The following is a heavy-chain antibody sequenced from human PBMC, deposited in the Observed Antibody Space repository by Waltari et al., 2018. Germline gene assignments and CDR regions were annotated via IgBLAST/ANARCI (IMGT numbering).Heavy chain of an antibody. V-gene: IGHV3-74*01. D-gene: IGHD6-19*01. J-gene: IGHJ3*02. CDR1: GFTLSGYW. Sequence: EVQLVESGGGLVQPGGSLRLSCAASGFTLSGYWMHWVRQGPGQGLVRFSDLCLGVYGTNYAASVKGRFTVSGDNAKNTLYLEMNSLRSEDTAIYYCTRDNGGGWYGHAFDIWGQGTMVTVSS. CDR2: LCLGVYGT. CDR3: TRDNGGGWYGHAFDI.